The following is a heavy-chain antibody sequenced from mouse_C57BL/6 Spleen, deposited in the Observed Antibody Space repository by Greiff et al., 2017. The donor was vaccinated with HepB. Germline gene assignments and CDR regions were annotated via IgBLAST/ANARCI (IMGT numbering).Heavy chain of an antibody. Sequence: VQLQQSGPELVKPGASVKMSCKASGYTFTDYNMHWVKQSHGKSLEWIGYINPNNGGTNYNQKFKGKATLTVNKSSSTAYMELRSLTSEASAVYYGAREIYYDYAGPMDYWGQGTSVTVSS. V-gene: IGHV1-22*01. CDR3: AREIYYDYAGPMDY. D-gene: IGHD2-4*01. CDR2: INPNNGGT. CDR1: GYTFTDYN. J-gene: IGHJ4*01.